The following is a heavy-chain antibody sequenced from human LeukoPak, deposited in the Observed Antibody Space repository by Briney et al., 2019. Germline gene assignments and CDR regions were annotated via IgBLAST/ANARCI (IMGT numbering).Heavy chain of an antibody. CDR2: INHSGST. CDR3: ARGRAVAGTALFDY. CDR1: GGSFSGYY. V-gene: IGHV4-34*01. J-gene: IGHJ4*02. D-gene: IGHD6-19*01. Sequence: SETLSLTCAVYGGSFSGYYWSWIRQPPGKGLEWIGEINHSGSTNYNPSLKSRVTISVDTSKNQFSLKLSSVTAADTAVYYCARGRAVAGTALFDYWGQGTLVTVSS.